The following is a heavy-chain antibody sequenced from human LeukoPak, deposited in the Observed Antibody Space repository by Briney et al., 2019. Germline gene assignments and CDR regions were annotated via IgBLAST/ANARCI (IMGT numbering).Heavy chain of an antibody. CDR3: ARDLLADTAMDY. J-gene: IGHJ4*02. CDR2: ISSSSSCI. D-gene: IGHD5-18*01. V-gene: IGHV3-21*01. Sequence: GGSLRLSCAASGFTFSSYSMNWVRQAPGKGLEWVSSISSSSSCIYYADSVKGRFTISRDNAKNSLYLQMNSLRAEDTAVYYCARDLLADTAMDYWGQGTLVTVSS. CDR1: GFTFSSYS.